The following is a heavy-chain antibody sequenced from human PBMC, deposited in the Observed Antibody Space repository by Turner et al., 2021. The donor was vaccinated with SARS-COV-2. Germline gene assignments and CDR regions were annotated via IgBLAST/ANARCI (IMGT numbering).Heavy chain of an antibody. D-gene: IGHD5-18*01. CDR3: AKGYSYAYYYGLDV. J-gene: IGHJ6*02. CDR1: GFTFSSYA. CDR2: ISYDGSNK. Sequence: QVQLVDSGGGGVQPGRSLRLSCEASGFTFSSYAMHWVRQAPGKGLECVAVISYDGSNKYYADSVKGRFTISRDNSKNTLYLQMNSLRAEDTAVYYCAKGYSYAYYYGLDVWGQGTTVTVSS. V-gene: IGHV3-30*18.